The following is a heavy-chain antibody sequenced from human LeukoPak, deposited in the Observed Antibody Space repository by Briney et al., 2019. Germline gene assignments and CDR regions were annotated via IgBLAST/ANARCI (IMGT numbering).Heavy chain of an antibody. J-gene: IGHJ5*02. D-gene: IGHD2-2*02. V-gene: IGHV4-34*01. Sequence: PSETLSLTCAVYGGSFSGYYWSWIRQPPGKGLEWIGEINHSGSTNYNPSLKSRVTISVDTSKNQFSLKLSSVTAADTAVYYCARGRGIRDIVVVPAAIKNGWLDPWGQGTLVTVSS. CDR1: GGSFSGYY. CDR2: INHSGST. CDR3: ARGRGIRDIVVVPAAIKNGWLDP.